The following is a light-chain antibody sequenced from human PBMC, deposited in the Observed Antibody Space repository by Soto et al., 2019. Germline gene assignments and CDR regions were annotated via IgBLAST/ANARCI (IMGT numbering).Light chain of an antibody. CDR3: AAWDDSMNGVV. Sequence: QTVVTQPPSASGTPGQRVTISCSGSSSNIGSNTVNWYQQLPGTAPKLLIYSNNQRPSGVPDRFSGSKTGTSASLAISGLQSADEAAYYCAAWDDSMNGVVFGGGTKLTVL. J-gene: IGLJ2*01. CDR2: SNN. V-gene: IGLV1-44*01. CDR1: SSNIGSNT.